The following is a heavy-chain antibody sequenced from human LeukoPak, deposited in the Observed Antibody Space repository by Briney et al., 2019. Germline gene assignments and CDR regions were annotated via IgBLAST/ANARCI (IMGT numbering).Heavy chain of an antibody. CDR1: GASINTSGYY. Sequence: SETLSFTCTVSGASINTSGYYWGWIRQPPGKGLEWIGDIFYSGITFYNPSLKSRVTLSVSTSNNRFSLKLSSVTAADAAVYFCARLGGYTHGPDPVDYWGQGTLVTVSS. J-gene: IGHJ4*02. V-gene: IGHV4-39*01. CDR2: IFYSGIT. CDR3: ARLGGYTHGPDPVDY. D-gene: IGHD5-24*01.